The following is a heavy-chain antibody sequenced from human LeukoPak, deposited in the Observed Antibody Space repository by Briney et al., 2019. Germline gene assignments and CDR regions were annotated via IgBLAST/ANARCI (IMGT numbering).Heavy chain of an antibody. J-gene: IGHJ4*02. Sequence: PSQTLSLTCTVSGGSISSGGYYWSWIRQHPGKGLEWIGYIHYSGTTYYNPSLKSRVTISVDTSKNQFSLKLSSVTAADTAVYYCARENVVDYYDSSGYEYWGQGTLVTVSS. D-gene: IGHD3-22*01. CDR2: IHYSGTT. CDR3: ARENVVDYYDSSGYEY. CDR1: GGSISSGGYY. V-gene: IGHV4-31*03.